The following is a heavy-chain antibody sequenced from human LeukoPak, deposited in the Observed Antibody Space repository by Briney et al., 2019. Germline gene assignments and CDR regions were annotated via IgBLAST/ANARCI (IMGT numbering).Heavy chain of an antibody. CDR1: GFTFSSYA. CDR3: ATDYYGSGSYHPPFDF. V-gene: IGHV3-23*01. J-gene: IGHJ4*02. D-gene: IGHD3-10*01. Sequence: GGSLRLSCAASGFTFSSYAVSWVRQAPGQGLVWVSSISATGGATYYADSVKGRFTISRDNSKNTLYLQMNSLSAEDTAVYFCATDYYGSGSYHPPFDFWGQGTLVAVSS. CDR2: ISATGGAT.